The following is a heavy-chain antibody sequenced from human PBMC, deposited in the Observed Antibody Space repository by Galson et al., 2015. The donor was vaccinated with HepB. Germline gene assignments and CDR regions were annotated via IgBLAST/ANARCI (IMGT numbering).Heavy chain of an antibody. J-gene: IGHJ1*01. Sequence: SVKVSCKASGGTFNRYAIGWVRQAPGQGLEWMGGIIPIFGKANYAQKFQGRVTITADKSTRTAYMELSSLRSEDTAVYYCARDDDSSGPYWGQGTLVTVSS. D-gene: IGHD3-22*01. V-gene: IGHV1-69*06. CDR1: GGTFNRYA. CDR3: ARDDDSSGPY. CDR2: IIPIFGKA.